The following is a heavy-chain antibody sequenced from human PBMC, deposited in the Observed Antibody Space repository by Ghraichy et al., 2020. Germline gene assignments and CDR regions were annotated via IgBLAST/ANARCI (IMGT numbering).Heavy chain of an antibody. V-gene: IGHV1-2*02. CDR1: GYTFTDNY. CDR2: IYPNSGGT. J-gene: IGHJ4*02. Sequence: ASVKVSCKASGYTFTDNYIHWVRQAPGQGLEWMGWIYPNSGGTNYAQNFQGRVTMTRDTSISTAYMELSSLTSDDTAIYYCAKDSNAGFLSSDYWGQGTLVTVSS. D-gene: IGHD6-13*01. CDR3: AKDSNAGFLSSDY.